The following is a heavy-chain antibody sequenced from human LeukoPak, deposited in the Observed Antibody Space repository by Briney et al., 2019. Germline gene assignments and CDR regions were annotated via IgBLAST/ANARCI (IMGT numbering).Heavy chain of an antibody. V-gene: IGHV1-18*01. CDR1: GYTFTSYG. J-gene: IGHJ5*02. CDR3: ARVKGPSSSSVNWFDP. CDR2: ISAYNGNT. D-gene: IGHD6-6*01. Sequence: ASVKVSCKASGYTFTSYGISWVRQAPGQGLEWMGWISAYNGNTNYAQKLQGRVTMTTDTSTSTAYMELRSLRSDDTAVYYCARVKGPSSSSVNWFDPWGQGTLVTVSS.